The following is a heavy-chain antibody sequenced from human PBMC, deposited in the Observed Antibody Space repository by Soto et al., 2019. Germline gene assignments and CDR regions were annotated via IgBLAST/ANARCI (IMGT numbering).Heavy chain of an antibody. J-gene: IGHJ6*02. CDR1: GFTFNSYG. V-gene: IGHV3-33*01. D-gene: IGHD2-2*01. CDR2: IWYDGSNK. CDR3: AREHRLVVPAAIYGMDV. Sequence: GGSLRLSCAASGFTFNSYGMHWVRQAPGKGLEWVAVIWYDGSNKYYADSVKGRFTISRDNSKNTLYLQMNSLRAEDTAVYYCAREHRLVVPAAIYGMDVWGQGTTVTVSS.